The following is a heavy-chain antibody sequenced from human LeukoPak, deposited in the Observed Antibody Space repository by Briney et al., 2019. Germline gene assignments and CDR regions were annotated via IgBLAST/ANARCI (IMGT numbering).Heavy chain of an antibody. D-gene: IGHD6-6*01. Sequence: PSETLSLTCAVYGGSFSGYYWGWVRQPPGKGLEWGGEINHSGSTNYNPSLKSRVTISVDTSKNQFSLKLSSVSAADTAVYYCARGQRVAARPSSFWGQGTLVTVSS. J-gene: IGHJ4*02. CDR1: GGSFSGYY. CDR3: ARGQRVAARPSSF. CDR2: INHSGST. V-gene: IGHV4-34*01.